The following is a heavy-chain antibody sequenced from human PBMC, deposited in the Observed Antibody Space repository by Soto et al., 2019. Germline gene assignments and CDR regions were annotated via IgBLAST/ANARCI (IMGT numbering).Heavy chain of an antibody. D-gene: IGHD2-15*01. V-gene: IGHV3-33*01. J-gene: IGHJ3*02. CDR3: ARLYCSASSCYSVGGFDI. CDR1: GFTFSTYG. Sequence: QVQLVESGGGVVQPGRSLRLSCAASGFTFSTYGMHWVRQAPGKGLEWVALVWFDGSDKYSSDSVKGRFTISRGNSKNTLYLQMNSLRAEDTAVYYCARLYCSASSCYSVGGFDIWGQGTMVTVSS. CDR2: VWFDGSDK.